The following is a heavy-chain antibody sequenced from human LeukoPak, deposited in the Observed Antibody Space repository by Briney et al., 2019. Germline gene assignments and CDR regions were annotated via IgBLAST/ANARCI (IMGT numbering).Heavy chain of an antibody. V-gene: IGHV3-30*18. J-gene: IGHJ4*02. CDR2: ISYDGSNK. D-gene: IGHD6-6*01. CDR3: AKVASSSSGGNFDY. Sequence: PGGSLRLSCAASGFTFSSYAMSWVRQAPGKGLEWVAVISYDGSNKYYADSVKGRFTISRDNSKNTLYPQMNSLRAEDTAVYYCAKVASSSSGGNFDYWGQGTLVTVSS. CDR1: GFTFSSYA.